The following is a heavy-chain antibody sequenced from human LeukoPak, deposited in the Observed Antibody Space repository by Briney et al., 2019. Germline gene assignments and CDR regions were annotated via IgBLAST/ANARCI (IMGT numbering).Heavy chain of an antibody. Sequence: SVKVSCKASGGTFSSYAISWVRQAPGQGLEWMGRIIPILGIANYAQKFQGRVTITADKSTSTAYMELSSLRSEDTAVYYCARWYCSSTSCRSRSNWFDPWGQGTLVTVSS. CDR3: ARWYCSSTSCRSRSNWFDP. J-gene: IGHJ5*02. V-gene: IGHV1-69*04. D-gene: IGHD2-2*01. CDR1: GGTFSSYA. CDR2: IIPILGIA.